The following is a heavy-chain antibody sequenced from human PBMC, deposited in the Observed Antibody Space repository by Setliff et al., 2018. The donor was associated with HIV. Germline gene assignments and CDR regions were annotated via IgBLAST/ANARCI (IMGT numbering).Heavy chain of an antibody. CDR3: ARSVVVVTVEWFDP. Sequence: PSETLSLTCTVSGGSISRGNRFWTWIRQPAGKGLEWIGRIYTNGSTNYNPSLKSRATIAVDTSKNQFSLKLSSVTAADTAVYYCARSVVVVTVEWFDPWGQGTLVT. D-gene: IGHD2-21*02. V-gene: IGHV4-61*02. J-gene: IGHJ5*02. CDR2: IYTNGST. CDR1: GGSISRGNRF.